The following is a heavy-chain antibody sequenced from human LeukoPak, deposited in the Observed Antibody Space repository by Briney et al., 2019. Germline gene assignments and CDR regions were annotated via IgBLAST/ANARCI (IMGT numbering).Heavy chain of an antibody. CDR3: ARDLFYDISGA. J-gene: IGHJ5*02. CDR1: GFTFSSYE. D-gene: IGHD3-9*01. V-gene: IGHV3-48*03. CDR2: ISSSGSTI. Sequence: GGSLRLSCAASGFTFSSYEMNWVRQAPGKGLEWVSYISSSGSTIYYADSVKGRFTISRDNAKNTLYLQMNSLRAEDTAVYYCARDLFYDISGAWGQGTLVTVSS.